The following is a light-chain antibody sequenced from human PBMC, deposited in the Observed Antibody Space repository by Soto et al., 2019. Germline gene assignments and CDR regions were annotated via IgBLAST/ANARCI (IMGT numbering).Light chain of an antibody. Sequence: EIVLTQSPATLSLSPGERATLSCGASQSVSSSYLAWYQQKPGLAPRLLIYDASSRATGIPDRISGSGSGTDFTLTISRLEPEDFAVYYCQQYGSSPLGFGGGTKVEIK. CDR1: QSVSSSY. CDR3: QQYGSSPLG. J-gene: IGKJ4*01. V-gene: IGKV3D-20*01. CDR2: DAS.